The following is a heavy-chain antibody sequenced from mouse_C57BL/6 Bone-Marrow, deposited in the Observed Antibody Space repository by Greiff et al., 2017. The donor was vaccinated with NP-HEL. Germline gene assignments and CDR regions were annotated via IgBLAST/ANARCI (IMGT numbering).Heavy chain of an antibody. CDR1: GFNIKDDY. Sequence: EVQLQQSGAELVRPGASVKLSCTASGFNIKDDYMNWVKQRPEQGLEWIGWIDPENGDTEYAPKFQGKATITADTSSNTAYLQLSSLTSEDTAVYYCTTWDYDGAWFAYWGQGTLVTVSA. CDR2: IDPENGDT. CDR3: TTWDYDGAWFAY. J-gene: IGHJ3*01. V-gene: IGHV14-4*01. D-gene: IGHD2-4*01.